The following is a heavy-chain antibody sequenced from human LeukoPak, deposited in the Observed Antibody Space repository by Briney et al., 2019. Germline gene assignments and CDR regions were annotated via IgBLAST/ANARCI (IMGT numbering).Heavy chain of an antibody. V-gene: IGHV3-21*01. J-gene: IGHJ3*02. Sequence: GGSLRLSCAASGFTFSSYSMNWVRQAPGNGLEWVSSISSSSSYIYYADSVKGRFTISRDNAKNSLYLQMNSLRAEDTAVYYCARGPLAVDGAFDIWGQGTMVTVSS. CDR2: ISSSSSYI. CDR3: ARGPLAVDGAFDI. CDR1: GFTFSSYS. D-gene: IGHD6-19*01.